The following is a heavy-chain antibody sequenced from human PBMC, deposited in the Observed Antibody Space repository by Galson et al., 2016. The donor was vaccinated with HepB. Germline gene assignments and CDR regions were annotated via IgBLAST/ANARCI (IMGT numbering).Heavy chain of an antibody. V-gene: IGHV1-2*02. CDR1: GYTFTGYY. CDR2: INPNSGGT. J-gene: IGHJ1*01. D-gene: IGHD6-13*01. CDR3: ARLLGIAAAGQQYFQH. Sequence: SVKVSCKASGYTFTGYYMHWVRQAPGQGLEWMGWINPNSGGTNYAQKFQGRVTMTRDTSISTAYMELSRLRSDDTAVYYCARLLGIAAAGQQYFQHWGQGTLVTVSS.